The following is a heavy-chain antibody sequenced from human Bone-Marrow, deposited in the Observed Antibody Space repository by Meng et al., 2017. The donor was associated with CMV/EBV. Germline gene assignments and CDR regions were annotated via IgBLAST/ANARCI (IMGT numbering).Heavy chain of an antibody. CDR1: GYTFTSYG. D-gene: IGHD2-2*01. J-gene: IGHJ6*02. CDR3: ARDEEMGPAAQNYYGMDV. CDR2: ISAYNGNT. V-gene: IGHV1-18*01. Sequence: ASVKVSCKASGYTFTSYGIGWVRQAPGQGLEWMGWISAYNGNTNYAQKLQGRVTMTTDTSTSTAYMELRSLRSDDTAVYYCARDEEMGPAAQNYYGMDVWGQGTTVTVSS.